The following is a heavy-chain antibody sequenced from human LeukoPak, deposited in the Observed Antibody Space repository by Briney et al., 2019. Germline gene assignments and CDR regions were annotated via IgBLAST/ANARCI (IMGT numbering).Heavy chain of an antibody. J-gene: IGHJ6*03. Sequence: GASVKVSCKASGYTFTSYDINWVRQATGQGLEWMGWMNPNSGNTGYAQKFQGRVTITRNTSISTAYMELSSLRSEDTAVYYCARETSLTTVTTQKDYYYYYMDVWGKGTTVTVSS. CDR2: MNPNSGNT. V-gene: IGHV1-8*03. CDR1: GYTFTSYD. CDR3: ARETSLTTVTTQKDYYYYYMDV. D-gene: IGHD4-11*01.